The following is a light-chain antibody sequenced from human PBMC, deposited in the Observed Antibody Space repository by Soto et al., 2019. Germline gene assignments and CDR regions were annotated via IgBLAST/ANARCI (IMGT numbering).Light chain of an antibody. CDR1: LSVSSF. V-gene: IGKV3-11*01. CDR2: DTS. CDR3: QQRSNLPLT. J-gene: IGKJ4*01. Sequence: EIVLTQSPATLSLSPGERATLSCRASLSVSSFLAWYQQKPGQAPRLLIYDTSSRAGVFPARFSGSGSGTDFTLTISTLEPEDFALYFCQQRSNLPLTFGGGTKVEIK.